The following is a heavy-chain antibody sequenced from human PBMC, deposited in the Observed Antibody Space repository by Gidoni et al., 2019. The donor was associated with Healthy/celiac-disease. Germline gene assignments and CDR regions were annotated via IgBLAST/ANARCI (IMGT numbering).Heavy chain of an antibody. CDR2: INHSGST. J-gene: IGHJ5*02. CDR3: ARGTGYCTNGVCYSRWFDP. Sequence: QVQLQQWGAGLLKPSETLSLTCAVYGGSFSGYYWSWIRQPPGKGLEWIGEINHSGSTNYNPSLKSRVTISVDTSKNQFSLKLSSVTAADTAVYYCARGTGYCTNGVCYSRWFDPWGQGTLVTVSS. V-gene: IGHV4-34*01. D-gene: IGHD2-8*01. CDR1: GGSFSGYY.